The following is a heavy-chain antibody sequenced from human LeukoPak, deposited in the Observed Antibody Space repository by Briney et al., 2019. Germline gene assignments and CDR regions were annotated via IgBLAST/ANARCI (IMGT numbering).Heavy chain of an antibody. CDR3: ARGGELWLYYFDY. V-gene: IGHV4-59*01. CDR2: IYYSGST. J-gene: IGHJ4*02. D-gene: IGHD5-18*01. CDR1: GGSISSYY. Sequence: SETLSLTCTVSGGSISSYYWSWVRQPPGKGGEWVGYIYYSGSTNYNPSLKSRVTISVDTSKNQFSLKLSSVTAADTAVYYCARGGELWLYYFDYWGQGTLVTVSS.